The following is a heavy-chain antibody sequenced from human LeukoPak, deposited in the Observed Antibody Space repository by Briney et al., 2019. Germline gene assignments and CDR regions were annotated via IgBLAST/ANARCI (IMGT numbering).Heavy chain of an antibody. J-gene: IGHJ4*02. CDR3: AKVGPHYDFWSGYPYPFDY. Sequence: GGSLRLSCAASGFTFDDYAMHWVRQAQGKGLEWVSGISWNSGSIGYADSVKGRFTISRDNAKNSLYLQMNSLRAEDTALYYCAKVGPHYDFWSGYPYPFDYWGQGTLVTVSS. CDR2: ISWNSGSI. CDR1: GFTFDDYA. D-gene: IGHD3-3*01. V-gene: IGHV3-9*01.